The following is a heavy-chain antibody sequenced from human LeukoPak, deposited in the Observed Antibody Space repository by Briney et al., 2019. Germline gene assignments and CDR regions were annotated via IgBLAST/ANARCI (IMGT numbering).Heavy chain of an antibody. CDR2: IYYTGGT. J-gene: IGHJ3*02. CDR1: GGSLSGHY. V-gene: IGHV4-59*11. D-gene: IGHD2-2*01. CDR3: GRVVPAGRAFDT. Sequence: SETLSLTCTISGGSLSGHYWTWIRQPTGKGLEYIGDIYYTGGTAYNPSLKSRATMSLDTAKNQVSLRLDSVTAADTAVYYCGRVVPAGRAFDTWGHGTMVTVSS.